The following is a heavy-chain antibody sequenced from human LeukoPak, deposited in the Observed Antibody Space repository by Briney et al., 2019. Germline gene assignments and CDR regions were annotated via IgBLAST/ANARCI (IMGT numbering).Heavy chain of an antibody. J-gene: IGHJ6*02. CDR1: GGTFSSYA. V-gene: IGHV1-69*13. D-gene: IGHD3-3*01. CDR3: ARDPNDFWSGYYTHYYYGMDV. Sequence: SVKVSCKASGGTFSSYAISWVRQAPGQGLEWMGGIIPIFGTANYAQKFQGRVTITADESTSTAYMELSSLRSEDTAVYYCARDPNDFWSGYYTHYYYGMDVWAKGPRSPSP. CDR2: IIPIFGTA.